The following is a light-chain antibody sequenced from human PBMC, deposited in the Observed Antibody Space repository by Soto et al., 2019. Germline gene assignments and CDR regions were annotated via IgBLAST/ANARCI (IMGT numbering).Light chain of an antibody. V-gene: IGKV1-39*01. J-gene: IGKJ4*01. CDR2: AAS. Sequence: DIQMTQFPSSLSASVGDRVTITCLSSQTISSYLHWYQLKPGQAPKLLIYAASSLQSGVPSRFSGSGSGTEFTLTISSLQPEDFATYFCQQTFSTYVSFGGGTKVDIK. CDR3: QQTFSTYVS. CDR1: QTISSY.